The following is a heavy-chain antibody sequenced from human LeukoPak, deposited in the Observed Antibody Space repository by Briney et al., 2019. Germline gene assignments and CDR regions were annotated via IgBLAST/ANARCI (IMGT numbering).Heavy chain of an antibody. J-gene: IGHJ5*02. CDR3: ARGRVTMVRGRWFDP. Sequence: PSETLSLTCAVYGGSFSGYYWSWIRQPPGKGLEWIGEINHSGSTNYNPSLKSRVTISVDTSKNQFSLKLSSVTAADKAVYYCARGRVTMVRGRWFDPWGQGTLVTVSS. CDR1: GGSFSGYY. CDR2: INHSGST. V-gene: IGHV4-34*01. D-gene: IGHD3-10*01.